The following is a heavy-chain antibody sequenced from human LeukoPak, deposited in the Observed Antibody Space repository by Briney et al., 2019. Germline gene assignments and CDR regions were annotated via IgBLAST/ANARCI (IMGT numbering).Heavy chain of an antibody. V-gene: IGHV3-33*01. Sequence: GGSQRLPCAATALIFSSQGMQWARQAPGKWREWVAFIWYEGSNKYYADSVKSRSPVSRATSRNTLYRQTNSLRAEPTAMYQCARARSSVLMVYAIDAFDIWGQGTMVTVSS. CDR1: ALIFSSQG. CDR2: IWYEGSNK. J-gene: IGHJ3*02. CDR3: ARARSSVLMVYAIDAFDI. D-gene: IGHD2-8*01.